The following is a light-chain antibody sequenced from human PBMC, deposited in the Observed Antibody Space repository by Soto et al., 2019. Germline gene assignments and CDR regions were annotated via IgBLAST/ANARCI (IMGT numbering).Light chain of an antibody. CDR1: QGISSY. Sequence: AIQFTHSPSALSASVGDRVTITCRASQGISSYLAWYQQKPGTAPKVLIYDASSLQSGVPSRFSGSGSGTEFTLTISSLQPDDSATYYCQQYNSFPLTFGPGTKVEIK. CDR3: QQYNSFPLT. CDR2: DAS. V-gene: IGKV1-13*02. J-gene: IGKJ3*01.